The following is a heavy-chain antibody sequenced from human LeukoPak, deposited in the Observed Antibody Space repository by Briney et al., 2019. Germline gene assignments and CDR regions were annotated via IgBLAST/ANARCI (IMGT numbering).Heavy chain of an antibody. J-gene: IGHJ6*03. CDR3: ARDLAGAWKNYYYMDV. V-gene: IGHV4-34*01. D-gene: IGHD1-1*01. CDR2: INHSGST. CDR1: GGSFSGYY. Sequence: SETLSLTCAVYGGSFSGYYWSWIRQPPGEGLEWIGEINHSGSTNYNPSLKSRVTISVDTSKNQFSLKLSSVTAADTAVYYCARDLAGAWKNYYYMDVWGKGTTVTVSS.